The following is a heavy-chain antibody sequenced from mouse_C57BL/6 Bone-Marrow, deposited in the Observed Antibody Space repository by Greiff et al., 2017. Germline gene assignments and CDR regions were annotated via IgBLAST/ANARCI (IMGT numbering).Heavy chain of an antibody. Sequence: EVMLVESGGGLVQPGGSLKLSCAASGFTFSDYYMYWVRQTPEKRLEWVAYISNGGGCTYYPDTVKGRFTISRDNAKNTLYLQMSRLKSEDTAMYYCARQWPPTGFAYWGQGTLVTVSA. V-gene: IGHV5-12*01. CDR3: ARQWPPTGFAY. CDR2: ISNGGGCT. CDR1: GFTFSDYY. J-gene: IGHJ3*01. D-gene: IGHD1-1*01.